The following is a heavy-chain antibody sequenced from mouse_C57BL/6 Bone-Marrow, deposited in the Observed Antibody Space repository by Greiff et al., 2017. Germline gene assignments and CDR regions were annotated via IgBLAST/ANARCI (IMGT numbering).Heavy chain of an antibody. J-gene: IGHJ4*01. V-gene: IGHV1-64*01. CDR2: IHPNSGST. Sequence: VQLQQPGAELVKPGASVKLSCKASGYTFTSYWMHWVKQRPGQGLEWIGMIHPNSGSTNYNEKFKSKATLTVEKSSSTAYMHLSSLTSEDSAVYYCAREKGLIRDYAMDYWGQGTSVTVSS. CDR1: GYTFTSYW. D-gene: IGHD1-1*01. CDR3: AREKGLIRDYAMDY.